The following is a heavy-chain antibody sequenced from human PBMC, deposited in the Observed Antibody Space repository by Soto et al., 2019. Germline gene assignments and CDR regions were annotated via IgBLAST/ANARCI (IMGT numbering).Heavy chain of an antibody. CDR1: GFTFSSYA. J-gene: IGHJ4*02. CDR2: ISGSGGST. D-gene: IGHD1-26*01. Sequence: GGSLRLSCAASGFTFSSYAMSWVRQAPGKGLEWVSAISGSGGSTYYADSAKGRFTISRDNSKNTLYLQMNSLRAEDTAVYYCAKDRWELPTFDYWGQGTLVTVSS. CDR3: AKDRWELPTFDY. V-gene: IGHV3-23*01.